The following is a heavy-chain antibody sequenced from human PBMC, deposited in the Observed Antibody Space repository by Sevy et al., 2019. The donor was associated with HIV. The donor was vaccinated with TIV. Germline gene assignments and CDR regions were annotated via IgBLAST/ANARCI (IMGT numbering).Heavy chain of an antibody. Sequence: SETLSLTCTVSGGSISGYYWSWIRQPPGKGLEWIGYIFYSRSTNYNPSLKTRATISVDTSKNQFSLKLTSVTAADTAVYYCARAAPSYYYGMDVWGQGTTVTVSS. CDR3: ARAAPSYYYGMDV. V-gene: IGHV4-59*01. CDR1: GGSISGYY. J-gene: IGHJ6*02. CDR2: IFYSRST.